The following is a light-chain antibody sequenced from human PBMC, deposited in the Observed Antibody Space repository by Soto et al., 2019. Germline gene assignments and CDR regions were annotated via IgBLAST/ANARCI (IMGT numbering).Light chain of an antibody. J-gene: IGKJ4*01. CDR2: AAS. V-gene: IGKV1D-12*01. CDR3: PQANSFPLT. Sequence: DIQMTQSPSSVSASVGDRVTITCRASQDISSWLAWYQQKPGKAPKRLISAASSLQSGVPSRFSGSGSETDFTHTVTSPQPDNSATYSDPQANSFPLTFGGGTKVQIK. CDR1: QDISSW.